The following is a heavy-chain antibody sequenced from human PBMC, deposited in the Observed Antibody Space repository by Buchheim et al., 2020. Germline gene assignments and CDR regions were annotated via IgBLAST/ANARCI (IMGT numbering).Heavy chain of an antibody. CDR3: TRLEDSRGYFWDYYYYYYMDV. V-gene: IGHV3-73*01. D-gene: IGHD3-22*01. CDR2: IRSKANSYAT. Sequence: ASGNGLEWVGRIRSKANSYATAYAASVKGRFTISRDDSKNTAYLQMNSLKTEDTAVYYCTRLEDSRGYFWDYYYYYYMDVWGKGTT. J-gene: IGHJ6*03.